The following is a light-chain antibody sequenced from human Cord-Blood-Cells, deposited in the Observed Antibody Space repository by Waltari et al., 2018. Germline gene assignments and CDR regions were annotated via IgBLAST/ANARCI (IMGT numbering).Light chain of an antibody. Sequence: QSALTQPAPVSGSPGQSITISCTGTSSHVGGYNHVPWYQQHPGKAPKLMIYDVSNRPSGVSNRFSGSKSGNTASLTISGLQAEDEADYYCSSYTSSSTLVFGGGTKLTVL. V-gene: IGLV2-14*01. J-gene: IGLJ3*02. CDR3: SSYTSSSTLV. CDR1: SSHVGGYNH. CDR2: DVS.